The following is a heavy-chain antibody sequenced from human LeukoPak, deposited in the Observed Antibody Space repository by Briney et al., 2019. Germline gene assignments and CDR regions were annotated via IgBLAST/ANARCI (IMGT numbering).Heavy chain of an antibody. Sequence: GGSLRPSCAASGFTFSSFCMSGVRRSPGKGLDWVANIKQDGSQKYYMDSVKGRFTISRDNAKNSLYLQMNSLRVEDTAVYYCARLGLPDYWGQGTLVTVSS. CDR1: GFTFSSFC. J-gene: IGHJ4*02. CDR3: ARLGLPDY. CDR2: IKQDGSQK. V-gene: IGHV3-7*03. D-gene: IGHD2-21*01.